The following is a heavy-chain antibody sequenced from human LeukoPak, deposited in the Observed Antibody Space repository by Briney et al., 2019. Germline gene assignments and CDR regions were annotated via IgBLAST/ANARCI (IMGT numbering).Heavy chain of an antibody. CDR3: ARDSPIAAPQTYYYYMDV. V-gene: IGHV4-4*07. D-gene: IGHD6-13*01. J-gene: IGHJ6*03. CDR2: IYTSGST. CDR1: GGSISSYY. Sequence: SETLSLTCTVSGGSISSYYWSRIRQPAGKGLEWIGRIYTSGSTNYNPSLKSRVTMSVDTSKNQFSLKLSSVTAADTAVYYCARDSPIAAPQTYYYYMDVWGKGTTVTVSS.